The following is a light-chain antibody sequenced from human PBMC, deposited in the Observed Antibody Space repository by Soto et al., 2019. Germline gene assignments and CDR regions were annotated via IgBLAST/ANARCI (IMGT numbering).Light chain of an antibody. J-gene: IGKJ1*01. CDR2: AAS. CDR3: RQSFSSPPWK. Sequence: DIQMTQSPSSLSASVGDSVTITCRASQNIKTYLNWYQQKPGKAPNLLIYAASSLHSGVPSRFSGSASGIDFTLTISSLQPEDFPNYYCRQSFSSPPWKFGNGTKV. V-gene: IGKV1-39*01. CDR1: QNIKTY.